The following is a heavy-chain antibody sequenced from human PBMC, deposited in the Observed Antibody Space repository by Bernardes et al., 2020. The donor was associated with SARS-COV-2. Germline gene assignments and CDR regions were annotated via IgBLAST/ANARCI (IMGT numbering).Heavy chain of an antibody. CDR2: VIDTGST. J-gene: IGHJ5*02. CDR3: ARRRIGVTVWFDA. V-gene: IGHV4-34*12. D-gene: IGHD6-19*01. Sequence: ENLALTCGVSGGSFEGYFWSWIRQSPKKGLEFIGEVIDTGSTNYNPSLKRRVILSADKSKRQFSLNLSSLTAADNGLYYCARRRIGVTVWFDAWGQGILVTVSS. CDR1: GGSFEGYF.